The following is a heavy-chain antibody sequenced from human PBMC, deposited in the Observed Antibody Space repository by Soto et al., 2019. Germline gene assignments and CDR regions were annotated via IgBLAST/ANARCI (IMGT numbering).Heavy chain of an antibody. V-gene: IGHV4-59*01. CDR3: TIGAGWTTDY. J-gene: IGHJ4*02. Sequence: QVQLQESGPGLVRPSETLSLTCTVSAGSISSNYWNWIRQAPGKGLEWIGLIHHSGSTNPNPSLPSRCTIASDASKTQLSLTLSSVTAADTAVYYCTIGAGWTTDYWGQGTLVSVSS. D-gene: IGHD6-19*01. CDR2: IHHSGST. CDR1: AGSISSNY.